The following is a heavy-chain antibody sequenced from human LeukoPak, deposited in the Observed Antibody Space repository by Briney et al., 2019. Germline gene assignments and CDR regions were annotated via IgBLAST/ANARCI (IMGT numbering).Heavy chain of an antibody. CDR1: GYTVTVYY. CDR3: ARVRGNSGRYFHY. V-gene: IGHV1-2*02. J-gene: IGHJ4*02. CDR2: SNPNSGGT. Sequence: ASVTVSFTASGYTVTVYYIHWVRQAPGQGLELVGLSNPNSGGTNYSQKFQGRVTMNRDTSISTAYMELSRLRSDDPAVYYCARVRGNSGRYFHYWGQGTMVTVSS. D-gene: IGHD1-26*01.